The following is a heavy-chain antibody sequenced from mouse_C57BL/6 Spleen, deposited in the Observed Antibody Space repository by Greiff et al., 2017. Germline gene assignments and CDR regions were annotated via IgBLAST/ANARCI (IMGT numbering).Heavy chain of an antibody. Sequence: EVKLMESGGDLVKPGGSLKLSCAASGFTFSSYGMSWVRQTPDKRLEWVATISSGGSYTYYPDSVKGRFTISRDNAKNTLYLQMSSLKSEDTAMYYCARHGTGTGAYWGQGTLVTVSA. V-gene: IGHV5-6*01. J-gene: IGHJ3*01. CDR3: ARHGTGTGAY. D-gene: IGHD4-1*01. CDR2: ISSGGSYT. CDR1: GFTFSSYG.